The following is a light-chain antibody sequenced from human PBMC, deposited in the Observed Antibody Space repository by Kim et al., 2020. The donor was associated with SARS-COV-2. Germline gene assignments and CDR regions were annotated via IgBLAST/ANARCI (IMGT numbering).Light chain of an antibody. CDR3: QVWDSSSDHPGV. CDR1: IGTKS. CDR2: YDT. Sequence: APGETARITCGGNIGTKSVHWYRRKPGQAPVLVIHYDTARPSGIPERFSGSNSGNTATLTISGVEAGDEADYHCQVWDSSSDHPGVFGGGTQLTVL. J-gene: IGLJ3*02. V-gene: IGLV3-21*04.